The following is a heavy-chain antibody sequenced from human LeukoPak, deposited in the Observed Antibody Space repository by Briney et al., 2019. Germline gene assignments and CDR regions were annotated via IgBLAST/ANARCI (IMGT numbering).Heavy chain of an antibody. CDR1: GFTFSSYA. V-gene: IGHV3-30-3*01. J-gene: IGHJ4*02. CDR3: ARGVSAYCGGDCPFDY. D-gene: IGHD2-21*02. CDR2: ISYDGSNK. Sequence: GRSLRLSCAASGFTFSSYAMHWVRQAPGKGLEWVAVISYDGSNKYYADSVKGRFTISRDNSKNTLYLQMNSLRAEDTAVYYCARGVSAYCGGDCPFDYWGQGTLVTVSS.